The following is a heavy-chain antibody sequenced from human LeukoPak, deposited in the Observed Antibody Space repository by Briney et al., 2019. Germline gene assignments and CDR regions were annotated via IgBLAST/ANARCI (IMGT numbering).Heavy chain of an antibody. V-gene: IGHV3-23*01. D-gene: IGHD2-2*01. CDR3: AKSRVGYDY. J-gene: IGHJ4*02. CDR1: GFTFSSYA. CDR2: VSSSGGNT. Sequence: PGGYLRLSCAASGFTFSSYAMSWARQAPGKGLEWVSAVSSSGGNTYYADSVKGRFTISRDNSKNTLYLQMNSLRAEDTAVYYCAKSRVGYDYWGQGTLVTVSA.